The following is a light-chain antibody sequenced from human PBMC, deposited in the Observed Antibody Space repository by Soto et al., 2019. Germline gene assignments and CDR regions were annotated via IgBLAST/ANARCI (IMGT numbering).Light chain of an antibody. CDR2: DTD. V-gene: IGLV7-46*01. J-gene: IGLJ3*02. Sequence: QAVVTQEPSLTVSPGGTVTLTCGSSTGVVTSGHYPDWFQQKPGQAPRTLIYDTDNKHSWTPARFSGSLLGGKAALTLSGAQPEDEAEYYCLLSYSDGKLFGGGTKVTVL. CDR3: LLSYSDGKL. CDR1: TGVVTSGHY.